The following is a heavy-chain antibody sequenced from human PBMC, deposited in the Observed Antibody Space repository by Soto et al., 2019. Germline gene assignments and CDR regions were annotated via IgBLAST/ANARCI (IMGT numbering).Heavy chain of an antibody. CDR2: IYRGGST. V-gene: IGHV3-66*01. CDR3: ASRSSGWYFDY. J-gene: IGHJ4*02. D-gene: IGHD6-19*01. Sequence: GGSLRLSCAASGFTVSRNSMTWVRQAPGKGLEWVSLIYRGGSTYYADSVKGRFTISRDNSKNTLYLQMNSLRADDTAVYYCASRSSGWYFDYWGQGTLVTVAS. CDR1: GFTVSRNS.